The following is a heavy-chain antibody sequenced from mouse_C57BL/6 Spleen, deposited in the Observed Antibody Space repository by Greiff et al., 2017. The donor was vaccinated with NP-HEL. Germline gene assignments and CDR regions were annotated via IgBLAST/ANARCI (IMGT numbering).Heavy chain of an antibody. V-gene: IGHV2-2*01. Sequence: QVQLQQSGPGLVQPSQSLSITCTVSGFSLTSYGVHWVRQSPGKGLEWLGVIWSGGSTDYNAAFISRLSISKDNSKGQVFFKMNSLQADDTAIYYCARNYYYGSSWYFDVWGTGTTVTVSS. CDR3: ARNYYYGSSWYFDV. CDR2: IWSGGST. CDR1: GFSLTSYG. D-gene: IGHD1-1*01. J-gene: IGHJ1*03.